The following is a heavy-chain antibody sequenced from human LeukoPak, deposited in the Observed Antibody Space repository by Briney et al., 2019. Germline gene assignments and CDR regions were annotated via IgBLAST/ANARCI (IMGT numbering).Heavy chain of an antibody. J-gene: IGHJ3*02. V-gene: IGHV3-7*03. Sequence: GGSLRLSCAASGFTFSSYWMSWVRQAPGKGLEWVANIKQDGSEKYYVDSVKGRFTISRDNAKNSLYLQMNSLRAEDTAVYYCAREGLRYFDWLPSDAFDIWGQGTMVTVSS. CDR3: AREGLRYFDWLPSDAFDI. D-gene: IGHD3-9*01. CDR2: IKQDGSEK. CDR1: GFTFSSYW.